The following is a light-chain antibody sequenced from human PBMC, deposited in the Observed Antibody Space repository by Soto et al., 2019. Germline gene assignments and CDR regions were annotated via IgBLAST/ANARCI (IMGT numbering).Light chain of an antibody. CDR2: GNS. V-gene: IGLV1-40*01. CDR1: CSNIGAGYD. Sequence: QSVLTQPPSVSGAPGQRVTISCTESCSNIGAGYDVHWYQQLPGTAPKLLIYGNSNRPSGVPDRFFGSKSVTSASLAITGLQAEDEADYYCQSYDSSLSGWVFGGRTKLTVL. J-gene: IGLJ3*02. CDR3: QSYDSSLSGWV.